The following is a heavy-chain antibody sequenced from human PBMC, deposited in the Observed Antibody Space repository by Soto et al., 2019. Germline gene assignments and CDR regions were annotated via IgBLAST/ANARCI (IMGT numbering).Heavy chain of an antibody. CDR3: ARLLSSYYYYYGMDV. CDR2: IIPIFGTA. D-gene: IGHD2-2*01. CDR1: GGGLSIYA. V-gene: IGHV1-69*13. Sequence: GSSLNVSWKAAGGGLSIYAGSWVRNTHGQGLEWMGGIIPIFGTANYAQKFQGRVTITADESTSTAYMELSSLRSEDTAVYYCARLLSSYYYYYGMDVWGQGTTVTVSS. J-gene: IGHJ6*02.